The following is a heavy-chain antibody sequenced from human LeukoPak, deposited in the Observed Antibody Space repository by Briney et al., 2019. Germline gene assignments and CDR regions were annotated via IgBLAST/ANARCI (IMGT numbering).Heavy chain of an antibody. J-gene: IGHJ4*02. CDR2: ISASNGNT. CDR1: VFTFSSYA. Sequence: PGGSLRLSCAGSVFTFSSYAMTWVRQAPGKGLKWVSGISASNGNTYHADSVKGRFTISRDNYKGTLYLQMNSLRVEDTAVYYCAKGSSDSWYSALEYWGQGTLVTVSS. CDR3: AKGSSDSWYSALEY. D-gene: IGHD3-22*01. V-gene: IGHV3-23*01.